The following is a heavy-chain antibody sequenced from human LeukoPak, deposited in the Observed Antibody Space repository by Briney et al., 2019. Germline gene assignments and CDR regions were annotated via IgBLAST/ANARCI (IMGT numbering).Heavy chain of an antibody. J-gene: IGHJ4*02. D-gene: IGHD5-18*01. CDR1: GVAVSSNY. Sequence: GESLRHSCAASGVAVSSNYMSWVRQAPGEGLEWVSVIYSGGSTYYADSVKARFTISRDNSKNTLYLQMNSLRAEDTAVYYCARSQDTAMVEFYWGRGTLVTVSS. CDR3: ARSQDTAMVEFY. V-gene: IGHV3-53*01. CDR2: IYSGGST.